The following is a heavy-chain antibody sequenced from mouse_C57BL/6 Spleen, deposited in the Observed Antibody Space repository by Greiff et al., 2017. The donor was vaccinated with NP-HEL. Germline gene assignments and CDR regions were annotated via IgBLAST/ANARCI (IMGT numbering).Heavy chain of an antibody. D-gene: IGHD1-2*01. CDR3: ARSGPILGYYFDY. Sequence: EVQLQQSGPELVKPGASVKIPCKASGYTFTDYNMDWVKQSHGKSLEWIGDINPNNGGPIYNQKFKGKATLTVDKSSSTAYMELRSLTSEDTAVYYCARSGPILGYYFDYWGQGTTLTVSS. CDR1: GYTFTDYN. V-gene: IGHV1-18*01. J-gene: IGHJ2*01. CDR2: INPNNGGP.